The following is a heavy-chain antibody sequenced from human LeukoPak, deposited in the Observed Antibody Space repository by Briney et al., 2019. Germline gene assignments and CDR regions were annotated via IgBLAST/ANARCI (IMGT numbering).Heavy chain of an antibody. CDR3: TRDMGIVVVPAAPTQPYNWFDP. V-gene: IGHV3-33*01. J-gene: IGHJ5*02. CDR2: IWYDGSNK. Sequence: PGRSLRLSCAASGFTFSSYGMHLVRQAPGKGLEWVAVIWYDGSNKYYADSVKGRFTISRDNSKNTLYLQMNSLRAEDTAVYYCTRDMGIVVVPAAPTQPYNWFDPWGQGTLVTVSS. D-gene: IGHD2-2*03. CDR1: GFTFSSYG.